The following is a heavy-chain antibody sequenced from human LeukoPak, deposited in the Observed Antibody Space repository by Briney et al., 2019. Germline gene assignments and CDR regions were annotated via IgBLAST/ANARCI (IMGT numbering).Heavy chain of an antibody. Sequence: SETLSLMRPVSGHLATVRCAWSWIRQPPGKGLEWIGSIYHSGSTHYNPSLKSRVTTSVDTSKNQLSLKLSTVSAADPAVSYGEINISSDIAPKGNHHYYFCDRGNLVTVSA. CDR2: IYHSGST. D-gene: IGHD1-14*01. CDR3: EINISSDIAPKGNHHYYF. V-gene: IGHV4-38-2*01. CDR1: GHLATVRCA. J-gene: IGHJ4*02.